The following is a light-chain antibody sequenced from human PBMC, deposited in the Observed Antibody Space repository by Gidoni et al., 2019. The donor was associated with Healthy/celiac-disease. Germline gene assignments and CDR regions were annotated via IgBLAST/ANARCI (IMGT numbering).Light chain of an antibody. V-gene: IGLV3-19*01. Sequence: SSELTQDPAVSVALGQTVRITCPGDSLRSYYASWYQQKPGQAPVLVIYGKNNRPSGIPDRFSGSSSGNTASLTITGAQAEDEADYYGNSRDSSGNLNWVFGGGTKLTVL. CDR1: SLRSYY. J-gene: IGLJ3*02. CDR2: GKN. CDR3: NSRDSSGNLNWV.